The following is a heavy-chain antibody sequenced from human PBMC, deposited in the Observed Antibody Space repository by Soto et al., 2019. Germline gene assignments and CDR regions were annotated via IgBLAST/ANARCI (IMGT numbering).Heavy chain of an antibody. J-gene: IGHJ5*02. D-gene: IGHD3-10*01. V-gene: IGHV3-23*01. CDR3: SKDDTSIGQT. Sequence: GGSLRLSCAASGFTFSDFAMSWVRQAPGKGLEWVSTISANGNYTYYAASVKGRFTISRDSSKCTLSLQMNSLGAEDTALYYCSKDDTSIGQTWGQGTLVTVSS. CDR2: ISANGNYT. CDR1: GFTFSDFA.